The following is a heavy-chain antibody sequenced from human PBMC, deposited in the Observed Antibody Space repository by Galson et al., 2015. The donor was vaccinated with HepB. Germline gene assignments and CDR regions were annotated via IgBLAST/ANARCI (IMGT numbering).Heavy chain of an antibody. CDR1: GATYSRNS. V-gene: IGHV1-69*02. CDR3: ARHSGEGGPISF. J-gene: IGHJ4*02. CDR2: IIPLLGIA. Sequence: SVKVSCKASGATYSRNSISWVRQAPGQGLEWMGRIIPLLGIANYGQKFRGRVTITADKSTTTAYMDLRNLRSEDTAVYYCARHSGEGGPISFWGQGTLVTVSA. D-gene: IGHD3-10*01.